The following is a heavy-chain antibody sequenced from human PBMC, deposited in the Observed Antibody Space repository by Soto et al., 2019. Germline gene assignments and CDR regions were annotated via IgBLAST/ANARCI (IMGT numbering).Heavy chain of an antibody. V-gene: IGHV1-8*01. CDR1: GYTFTSYD. CDR3: ARSALPTNYYYYYMDV. Sequence: ASVKVSCKASGYTFTSYDINWVRQATGQGLEWMGWMNPNSGNTGYAQKFQGRVTMTRNTSISTAYMELSSLRSEDTAVYYCARSALPTNYYYYYMDVWGKGTTVTVSS. J-gene: IGHJ6*03. D-gene: IGHD6-25*01. CDR2: MNPNSGNT.